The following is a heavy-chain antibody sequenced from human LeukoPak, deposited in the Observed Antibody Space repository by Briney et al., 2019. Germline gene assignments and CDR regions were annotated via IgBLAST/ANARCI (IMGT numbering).Heavy chain of an antibody. CDR2: VSSDGGTT. Sequence: PGGSLRLSCAACGFTFSDCWMHWVRQAPGKGLVWVSRVSSDGGTTNYADSVKGRFTISRDNAKNTLYLEMNSLRAEDTAVYYCGSDTVREALGIEFWGRGTLVTVSS. V-gene: IGHV3-74*01. CDR1: GFTFSDCW. J-gene: IGHJ4*02. D-gene: IGHD4-11*01. CDR3: GSDTVREALGIEF.